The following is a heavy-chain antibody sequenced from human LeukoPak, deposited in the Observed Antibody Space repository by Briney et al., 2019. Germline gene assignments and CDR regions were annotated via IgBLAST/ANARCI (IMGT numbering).Heavy chain of an antibody. D-gene: IGHD3-22*01. CDR2: MQYDGSVE. CDR3: ARGPTLIVVVIDIRNYYGMDV. CDR1: GFSFSNYG. Sequence: GGSLRVCCAASGFSFSNYGVHWVRQAPGKGLEWVTFMQYDGSVEFYADSVMGRFTISKDNTKNTVYLQMNSLRTEDTAVYYCARGPTLIVVVIDIRNYYGMDVWGQGTTVTVSS. J-gene: IGHJ6*02. V-gene: IGHV3-30*02.